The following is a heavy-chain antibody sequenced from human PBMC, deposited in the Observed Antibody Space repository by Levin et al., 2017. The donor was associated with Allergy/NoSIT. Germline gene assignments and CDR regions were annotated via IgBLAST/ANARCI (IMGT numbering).Heavy chain of an antibody. J-gene: IGHJ4*02. Sequence: GESLKISCKGSGYRFTSYWISWVRQMPGKGLEWMGKIDPSDSYTNYSPSFQGHVTISVDKSVSTAYLQWSTLKASDTAMYYCARHGYCSGGSCYWDFDNWGQGTLVTVSS. CDR3: ARHGYCSGGSCYWDFDN. V-gene: IGHV5-10-1*01. D-gene: IGHD2-15*01. CDR1: GYRFTSYW. CDR2: IDPSDSYT.